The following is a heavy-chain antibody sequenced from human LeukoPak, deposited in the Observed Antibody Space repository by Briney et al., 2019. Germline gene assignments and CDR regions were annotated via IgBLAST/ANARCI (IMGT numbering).Heavy chain of an antibody. CDR1: EYSFTSYW. CDR3: ARSAGSSSSWEFDY. Sequence: HGESLKISCKGSEYSFTSYWIGWVRQMPGKGLEWMGIIYSGDSETRYSPSFQGQVTISADKSINTAYLQWGSLKASDTAMYYCARSAGSSSSWEFDYWGQGTLVTVSS. CDR2: IYSGDSET. D-gene: IGHD6-13*01. J-gene: IGHJ4*02. V-gene: IGHV5-51*01.